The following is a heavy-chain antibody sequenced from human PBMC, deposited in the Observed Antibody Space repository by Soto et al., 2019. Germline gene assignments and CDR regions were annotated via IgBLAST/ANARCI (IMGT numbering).Heavy chain of an antibody. CDR2: ISYDGSNK. CDR1: GFTFSSYA. CDR3: ARAGKRNRYSSSWPYYYGMDV. D-gene: IGHD6-13*01. V-gene: IGHV3-30-3*01. Sequence: GGSLIISCAASGFTFSSYAMHWVRQDPGKGLEWVAVISYDGSNKYYADSVKGRFTISRDNSKNTLYLQMNSLRAEDTAVYYCARAGKRNRYSSSWPYYYGMDVWGQGTTVTVSS. J-gene: IGHJ6*02.